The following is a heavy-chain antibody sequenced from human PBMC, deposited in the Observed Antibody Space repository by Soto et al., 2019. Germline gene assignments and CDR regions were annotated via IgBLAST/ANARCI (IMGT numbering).Heavy chain of an antibody. Sequence: EVQLVESGGGLVQPGGSLKLSCAASGFTFSGSGIHWVRQASGKGLEWVGRIRTKTNNYATAYAASVKGRFTISRDDSKNMAYLQMNSLKTEDTAVYYCTAMAGIDSWGQGTLVTVSS. CDR2: IRTKTNNYAT. V-gene: IGHV3-73*02. J-gene: IGHJ4*02. CDR1: GFTFSGSG. CDR3: TAMAGIDS.